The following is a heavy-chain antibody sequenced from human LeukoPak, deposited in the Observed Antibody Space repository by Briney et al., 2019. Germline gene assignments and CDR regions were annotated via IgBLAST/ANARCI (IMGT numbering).Heavy chain of an antibody. Sequence: GASVKVSCKTSGYTFSTYEINWVRQAAGQGLEWMGWMHPNSGDTDYAQKVQGRVTMTRDTSINTVYMELSSLRSEDTAVYYCTRGPRNDPWGQGTLVTVSS. D-gene: IGHD1-14*01. CDR3: TRGPRNDP. CDR1: GYTFSTYE. V-gene: IGHV1-8*01. J-gene: IGHJ5*02. CDR2: MHPNSGDT.